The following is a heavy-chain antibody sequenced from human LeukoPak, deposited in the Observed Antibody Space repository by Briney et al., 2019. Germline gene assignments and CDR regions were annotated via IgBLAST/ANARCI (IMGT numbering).Heavy chain of an antibody. Sequence: SETLSLTCTVSGGSISSFYWSWIRQRPGKGLEWIGNIYYSGSTTYNPFLKSRVTISVDTSKNQFALRLSSVTAADTAVFYCARVYSVSYFDYWGQGTLVTVSS. V-gene: IGHV4-59*01. CDR2: IYYSGST. CDR3: ARVYSVSYFDY. CDR1: GGSISSFY. J-gene: IGHJ4*02. D-gene: IGHD2-21*01.